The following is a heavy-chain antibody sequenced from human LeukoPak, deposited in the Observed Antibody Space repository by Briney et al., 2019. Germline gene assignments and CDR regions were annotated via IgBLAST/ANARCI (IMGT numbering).Heavy chain of an antibody. D-gene: IGHD3-22*01. J-gene: IGHJ6*03. CDR2: IYYSGST. Sequence: PSETLSLTCTVSGGSISSSIYYWGWIRQPPGKGLEWIGSIYYSGSTYYNPSLKSRVTISVDTSKNQFSLKLSSVTAADTAVYYCARPHYYDSSGYYSPADYYYYMDVWGKGTTVTVSS. CDR1: GGSISSSIYY. CDR3: ARPHYYDSSGYYSPADYYYYMDV. V-gene: IGHV4-39*01.